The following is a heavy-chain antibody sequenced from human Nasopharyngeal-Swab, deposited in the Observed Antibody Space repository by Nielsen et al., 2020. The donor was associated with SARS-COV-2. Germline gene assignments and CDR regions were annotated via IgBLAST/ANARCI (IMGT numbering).Heavy chain of an antibody. Sequence: GESLKISCAASGFTFSNAWMNWVRQAPGKGLEWVANIKQDGSEKYYVDSVKGRFTISRDNAKNSLYLQMNSLRAEDTAVYYCARDLDYYDSSGYDYWGQGTLVTVSS. D-gene: IGHD3-22*01. CDR1: GFTFSNAW. J-gene: IGHJ4*02. CDR2: IKQDGSEK. CDR3: ARDLDYYDSSGYDY. V-gene: IGHV3-7*01.